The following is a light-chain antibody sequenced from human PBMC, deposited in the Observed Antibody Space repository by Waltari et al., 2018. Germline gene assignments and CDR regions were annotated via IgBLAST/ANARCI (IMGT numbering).Light chain of an antibody. CDR1: QSVSRS. CDR3: QHYVRLPVS. Sequence: EIVLTQSPGTLSLSPGERATLSCRASQSVSRSLAWYQQKPGQAPRLLIYGASSRATGVPDRFSGSGSGTDLSLTISRLDPEDFAVYYCQHYVRLPVSFGQGTKVEIK. CDR2: GAS. J-gene: IGKJ1*01. V-gene: IGKV3-20*01.